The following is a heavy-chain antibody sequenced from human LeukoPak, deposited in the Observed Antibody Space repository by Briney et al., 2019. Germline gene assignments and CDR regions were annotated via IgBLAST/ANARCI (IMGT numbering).Heavy chain of an antibody. Sequence: GGSLRLSCAASGFTFSSYAMHWVRQAPGKGLEWVAVISYDGSNKYYADSVKGRFTISRDNATNSLYLQMNSLRAEDTALYYCARGGVVIPTQIYYYYGMDVWGQGTTVTVSS. CDR1: GFTFSSYA. CDR2: ISYDGSNK. CDR3: ARGGVVIPTQIYYYYGMDV. J-gene: IGHJ6*02. V-gene: IGHV3-30-3*01. D-gene: IGHD3-3*01.